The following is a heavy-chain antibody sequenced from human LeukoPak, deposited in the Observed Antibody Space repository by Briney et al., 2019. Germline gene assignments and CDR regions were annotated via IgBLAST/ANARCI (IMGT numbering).Heavy chain of an antibody. CDR1: GFTFDDYA. Sequence: PGRSLRLSSAASGFTFDDYAMHWVRQAPGKGLEWVSGISWKSGSIGYADSVKGRFTISRDNAKNSLYLQMNSLRAEDTALYYCAKGRGPGLWFGELIPWGQGTLVTVSS. CDR2: ISWKSGSI. D-gene: IGHD3-10*01. CDR3: AKGRGPGLWFGELIP. V-gene: IGHV3-9*01. J-gene: IGHJ1*01.